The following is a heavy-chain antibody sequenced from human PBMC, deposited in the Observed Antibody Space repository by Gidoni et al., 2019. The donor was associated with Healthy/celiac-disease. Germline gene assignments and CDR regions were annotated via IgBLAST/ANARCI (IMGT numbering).Heavy chain of an antibody. J-gene: IGHJ5*02. CDR2: IAPGDSDT. Sequence: EVQLLQSGAEVNKPGESLKISCKGSGYRFTSYWIAWVRQMPGKGLAWMGLIAPGDSDTRYSPSSQGQVTISADKSIRTAYLQWSSLKASDTAIYYCARRQVWYWNSGGFDPWGQGTLVTVSS. D-gene: IGHD1-1*01. CDR3: ARRQVWYWNSGGFDP. V-gene: IGHV5-51*01. CDR1: GYRFTSYW.